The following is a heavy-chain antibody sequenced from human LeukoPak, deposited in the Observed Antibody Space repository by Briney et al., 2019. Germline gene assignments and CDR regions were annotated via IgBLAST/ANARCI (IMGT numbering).Heavy chain of an antibody. CDR2: IYTSGST. V-gene: IGHV4-4*07. D-gene: IGHD3-22*01. CDR3: ARDYYDSSGPPGGYFDY. J-gene: IGHJ4*02. CDR1: GGSISSYY. Sequence: SETLSLTCTVSGGSISSYYWSWIRQPAGKGLEWIGRIYTSGSTNYNPSLKSRVTMSVDTSKNQFSLKLSSVTAADTAVYYCARDYYDSSGPPGGYFDYWGQGTLVTVSS.